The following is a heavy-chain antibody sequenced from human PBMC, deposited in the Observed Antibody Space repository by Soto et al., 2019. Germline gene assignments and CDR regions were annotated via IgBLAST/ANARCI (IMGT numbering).Heavy chain of an antibody. CDR3: ARIFGYSGYADFDY. CDR2: IIPILGIA. V-gene: IGHV1-69*02. CDR1: GGTFSSYT. Sequence: ASVKVSCKASGGTFSSYTISWVRQAPGQGLEWMGRIIPILGIANYAQKFQGRVTITADKSTSTAYMELSSLRSEDTAVYYCARIFGYSGYADFDYWGQGTLVTVSS. D-gene: IGHD5-12*01. J-gene: IGHJ4*02.